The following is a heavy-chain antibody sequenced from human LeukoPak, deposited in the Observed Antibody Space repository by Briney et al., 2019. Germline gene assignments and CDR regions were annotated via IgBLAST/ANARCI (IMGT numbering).Heavy chain of an antibody. J-gene: IGHJ6*02. CDR1: GGSISSGGYY. CDR2: IYYSGST. Sequence: SETLYLTCTVSGGSISSGGYYWSWIRQHPGKGLEWIGYIYYSGSTYYNPSLKSRVTISVDTSKNQFSLKLSSVTAADTAVYYCARDVHIRRDGYTALGYYYYGMDVWGQGTTVTVSS. D-gene: IGHD5-24*01. CDR3: ARDVHIRRDGYTALGYYYYGMDV. V-gene: IGHV4-31*03.